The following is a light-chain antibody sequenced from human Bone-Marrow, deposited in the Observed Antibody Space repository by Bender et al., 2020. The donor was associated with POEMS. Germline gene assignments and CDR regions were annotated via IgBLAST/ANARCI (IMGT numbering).Light chain of an antibody. V-gene: IGLV1-40*01. Sequence: QSALTQPASVSGSPGQSITISCTGSSSNTGAGYDVHWYRQVPGTAPKLLIYGNTNRPSGVSDRFSASKSGTSASLAITGLQAEDEGDYYCQSYDNSLGGWVFGGGTKLTVL. CDR1: SSNTGAGYD. CDR3: QSYDNSLGGWV. J-gene: IGLJ3*02. CDR2: GNT.